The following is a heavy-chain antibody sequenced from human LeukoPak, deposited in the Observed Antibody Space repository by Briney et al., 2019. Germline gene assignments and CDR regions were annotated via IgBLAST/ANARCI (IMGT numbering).Heavy chain of an antibody. D-gene: IGHD1-26*01. CDR2: IIPIFGTA. Sequence: SVKVSCKASGGTFSSYAISWVRQAPGQGLEWMGGIIPIFGTANYAQKFQGRVTITADESTSTAYMELSRLRSDDTAVYYCARGRWESHPHVFDYWGQGTLVTVSS. J-gene: IGHJ4*02. CDR3: ARGRWESHPHVFDY. CDR1: GGTFSSYA. V-gene: IGHV1-69*13.